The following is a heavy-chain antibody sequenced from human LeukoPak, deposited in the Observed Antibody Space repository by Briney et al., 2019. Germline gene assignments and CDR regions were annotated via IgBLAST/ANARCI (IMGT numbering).Heavy chain of an antibody. CDR2: IYFSGST. Sequence: SETLSLTCTGSDDSLGNYYWSWVRQSPGKGLEWVGYIYFSGSTNYNPSLTRRVTMSVVTSKNQFSLSLTSVPAADTATYYCARVGGSNFYNYGMDVWGQGTTVIVSS. CDR1: DDSLGNYY. V-gene: IGHV4-59*01. J-gene: IGHJ6*02. D-gene: IGHD4-11*01. CDR3: ARVGGSNFYNYGMDV.